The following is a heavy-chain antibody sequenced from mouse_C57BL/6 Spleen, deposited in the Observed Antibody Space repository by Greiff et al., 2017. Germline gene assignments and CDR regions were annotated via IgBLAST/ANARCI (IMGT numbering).Heavy chain of an antibody. CDR3: ARAYSNFWYFDV. Sequence: DVMLVESGPSLVRPSQTLSLTCTVTGFSINSDCYWIWIRQFPGNKLEYIGYTFYSGITYYNPSLESRTYITRDTSKNQFSLKLSSVTTEDTATYYGARAYSNFWYFDVWGTGTTVTVSS. D-gene: IGHD2-5*01. V-gene: IGHV3-3*01. CDR2: TFYSGIT. CDR1: GFSINSDCY. J-gene: IGHJ1*03.